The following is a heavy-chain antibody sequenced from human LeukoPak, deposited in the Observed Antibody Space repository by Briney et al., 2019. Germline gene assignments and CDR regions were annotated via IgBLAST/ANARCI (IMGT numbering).Heavy chain of an antibody. Sequence: GESLRLSCAASGFTFSSYEMNWVRQAPGKGLEWVAYISSSGGIHYADSVKGRFTISRDNAKNSLYLQMNSLRVEDTAVYYCAREDDSSGYYYGIFDYWGQGTLVTVSS. CDR2: ISSSGGI. J-gene: IGHJ4*02. V-gene: IGHV3-48*03. D-gene: IGHD3-22*01. CDR3: AREDDSSGYYYGIFDY. CDR1: GFTFSSYE.